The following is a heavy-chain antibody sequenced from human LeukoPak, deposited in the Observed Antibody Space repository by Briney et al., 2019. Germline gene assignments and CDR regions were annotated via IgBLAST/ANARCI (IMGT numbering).Heavy chain of an antibody. D-gene: IGHD3-9*01. CDR1: GESFSGYY. V-gene: IGHV4-34*01. CDR3: AREVLRYFDRNYYGMDV. J-gene: IGHJ6*02. CDR2: IYYSGST. Sequence: SETLSLTCAVYGESFSGYYWSWIRQPPGKGLEWIGSIYYSGSTYYNPSLKSRVTISVDTSKNQFSLKLSSVTAADTAVYYCAREVLRYFDRNYYGMDVWGQGTTVTVSS.